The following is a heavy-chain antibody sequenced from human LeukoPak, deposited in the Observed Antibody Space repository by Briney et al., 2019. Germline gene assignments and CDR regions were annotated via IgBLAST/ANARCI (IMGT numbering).Heavy chain of an antibody. V-gene: IGHV4-34*01. J-gene: IGHJ4*02. D-gene: IGHD3-22*01. CDR1: GGSFSGYY. CDR3: ARVNYYDSSDGGSGY. CDR2: INRSGST. Sequence: PSQTLSLTCAVYGGSFSGYYWSWIRQPPGKGLEWIGEINRSGSTNYNPSLKSRVTISVDTSKNQFSLKLSSVTAADTAVYYCARVNYYDSSDGGSGYWGQGTLVTVSS.